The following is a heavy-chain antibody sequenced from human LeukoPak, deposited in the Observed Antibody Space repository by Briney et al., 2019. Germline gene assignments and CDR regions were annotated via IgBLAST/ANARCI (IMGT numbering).Heavy chain of an antibody. CDR1: GGSISSYY. CDR2: IYYSGST. V-gene: IGHV4-59*01. D-gene: IGHD6-19*01. Sequence: PSETLSLTCTVSGGSISSYYWSWVRQPPGKGLEWIGYIYYSGSTNYNPSLKSRVTMSLDTSKNQFSLKLSSVTAADTAVYYCARGSGSSGKIDYWGQGTLVTVSS. J-gene: IGHJ4*02. CDR3: ARGSGSSGKIDY.